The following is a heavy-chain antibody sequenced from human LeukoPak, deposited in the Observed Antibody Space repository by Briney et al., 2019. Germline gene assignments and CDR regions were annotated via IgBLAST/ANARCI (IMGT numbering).Heavy chain of an antibody. V-gene: IGHV5-51*01. D-gene: IGHD6-13*01. CDR1: GYSFTSYW. Sequence: GESLKISCKGSGYSFTSYWIGWVRQMPGKGLEWMAIIYPDNSNTRYSPSFQGQVTISADKSINTAYLQWNSLKASDTAMYYCAREEQSGSSWFAYWGQGTLVTVSS. CDR2: IYPDNSNT. CDR3: AREEQSGSSWFAY. J-gene: IGHJ4*02.